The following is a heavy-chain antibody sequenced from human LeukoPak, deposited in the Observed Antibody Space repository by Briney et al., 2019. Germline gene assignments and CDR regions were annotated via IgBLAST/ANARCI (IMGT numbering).Heavy chain of an antibody. J-gene: IGHJ3*02. CDR3: AREGLTTTPNNAFDI. Sequence: GRSLRLSCAASGFSFSNYGLHWVRQAPGKGLEWVAVMWSDGTNKYYADSVKGRSTISRDNSKNTLYLQMNSLRAEDTALYFCAREGLTTTPNNAFDIWGQGTMVTVSS. D-gene: IGHD4-11*01. CDR2: MWSDGTNK. CDR1: GFSFSNYG. V-gene: IGHV3-33*01.